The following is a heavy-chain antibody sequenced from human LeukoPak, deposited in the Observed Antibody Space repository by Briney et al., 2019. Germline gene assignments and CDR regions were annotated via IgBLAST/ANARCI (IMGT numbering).Heavy chain of an antibody. CDR2: INHSGST. CDR1: GGSFSGYY. CDR3: ARGLVLRYFDWFDY. V-gene: IGHV4-34*01. J-gene: IGHJ4*02. D-gene: IGHD3-9*01. Sequence: SETPSLTCAVYGGSFSGYYWSWIRQPPGKGLEWIGEINHSGSTNYNPSLKSRVTISVDTSKNQFSLKLSSVTAADTAVYYCARGLVLRYFDWFDYWGQGTLVTVSS.